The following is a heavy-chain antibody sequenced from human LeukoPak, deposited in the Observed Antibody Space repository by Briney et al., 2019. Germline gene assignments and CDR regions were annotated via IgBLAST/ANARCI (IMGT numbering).Heavy chain of an antibody. V-gene: IGHV1-2*06. CDR1: RFTFTGYY. CDR2: INPNSGET. CDR3: ARDLVGGIWSAGF. Sequence: ATVKVSCRTSRFTFTGYYVHWIRQAPGQGLEWMGRINPNSGETIYAERFQGRVTMTRDTSISTAYMELSSLRSDDTAVYYCARDLVGGIWSAGFWGQGSLVTVSS. D-gene: IGHD3-3*01. J-gene: IGHJ4*02.